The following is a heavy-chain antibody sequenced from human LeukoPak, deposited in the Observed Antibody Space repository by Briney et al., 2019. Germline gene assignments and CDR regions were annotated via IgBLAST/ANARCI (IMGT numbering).Heavy chain of an antibody. D-gene: IGHD5-18*01. J-gene: IGHJ6*03. CDR3: ARVVGGYSYGNYYYMDV. V-gene: IGHV4-61*05. CDR1: GGSISSSSYY. Sequence: SETLSLTCTVSGGSISSSSYYWGWIRQPPGKGLEWIGYIYYSGSTNYNPSLKSRVTISVDTSKNQFSLKLSSVTAADTAVYYCARVVGGYSYGNYYYMDVWGKGTTVTVSS. CDR2: IYYSGST.